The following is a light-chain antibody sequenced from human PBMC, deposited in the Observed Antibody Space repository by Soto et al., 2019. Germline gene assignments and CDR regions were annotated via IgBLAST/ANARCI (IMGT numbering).Light chain of an antibody. Sequence: QSALTQPASVSGSPGQSITISCTGTSSDVGGYNYVSWYQRHPGKAPKLMIYEVSNRPSGVSNRFSGSKSGNTASLTISGLQAEDEADYYCSSYTSSSTYVFGTGTKGTVL. CDR3: SSYTSSSTYV. CDR1: SSDVGGYNY. V-gene: IGLV2-14*01. J-gene: IGLJ1*01. CDR2: EVS.